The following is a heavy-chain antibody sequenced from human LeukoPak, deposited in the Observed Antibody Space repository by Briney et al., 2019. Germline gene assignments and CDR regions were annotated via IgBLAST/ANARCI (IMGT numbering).Heavy chain of an antibody. CDR1: GFTFSSYW. CDR2: IKQDGSEK. D-gene: IGHD3-10*01. Sequence: GGSLRLSCAASGFTFSSYWMSWVRQAPGKGLEWVANIKQDGSEKYYVDSVKGRFTISRDNAKNSLYLQMNSLRAEDTAVYYCARDEWSGYYGSGSYYYYYYMDVWGKGTTVTISS. V-gene: IGHV3-7*01. CDR3: ARDEWSGYYGSGSYYYYYYMDV. J-gene: IGHJ6*03.